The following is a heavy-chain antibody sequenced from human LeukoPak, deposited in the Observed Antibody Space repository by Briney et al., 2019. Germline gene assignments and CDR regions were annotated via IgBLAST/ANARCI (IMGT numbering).Heavy chain of an antibody. J-gene: IGHJ4*02. CDR1: GFTVSSNY. D-gene: IGHD3-22*01. CDR3: ARAIVVIKSMQDY. V-gene: IGHV3-53*01. CDR2: IYSGGST. Sequence: PGGSLRLSCAASGFTVSSNYMSWVRQAPGKGLEWVSVIYSGGSTYYADSVKGRFTISRDNSKNTLYLQMNSLRAEDTAVYYCARAIVVIKSMQDYWGQGTLVTVSS.